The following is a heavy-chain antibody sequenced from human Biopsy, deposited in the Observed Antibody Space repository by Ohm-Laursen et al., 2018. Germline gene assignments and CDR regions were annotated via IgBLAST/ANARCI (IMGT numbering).Heavy chain of an antibody. V-gene: IGHV1-2*02. D-gene: IGHD3-3*01. CDR3: AKDLLEWSVPS. CDR1: GYTFTGDY. Sequence: ASVKVSCKASGYTFTGDYIHWVRQAPGQGLEWMGWIDTKTGGTEYAQKFRGRVTMTRDTSISTMYMDLSSLRSDDTAVYYCAKDLLEWSVPSWGQGTLVTVSS. J-gene: IGHJ4*02. CDR2: IDTKTGGT.